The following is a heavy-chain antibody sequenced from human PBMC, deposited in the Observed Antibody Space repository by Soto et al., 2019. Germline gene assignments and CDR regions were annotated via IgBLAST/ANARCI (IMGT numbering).Heavy chain of an antibody. D-gene: IGHD3-3*01. CDR3: ATRITVFGLLIPPFDP. CDR1: GGSVNGYY. J-gene: IGHJ5*02. V-gene: IGHV4-34*02. CDR2: INHTGGT. Sequence: QVHLQQWGAGLLKPSETLSLTCAVYGGSVNGYYWNWIRQPPGKGLEWIGEINHTGGTNYKPSLKSRFTMSVDTSKNQFSLRLSSVTAADTAIYYCATRITVFGLLIPPFDPWGQGTQVTVSS.